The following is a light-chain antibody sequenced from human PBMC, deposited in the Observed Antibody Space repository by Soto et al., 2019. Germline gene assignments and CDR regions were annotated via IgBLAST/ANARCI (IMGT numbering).Light chain of an antibody. J-gene: IGKJ1*01. CDR2: MVS. Sequence: DAVMTQSPLSLPVTLGQPASISCRSSQSLVYSNGNSYLHWFQQRPGQSPRRLTYMVSNRDSGVPDRFSGSGSGTDFTLKISRVEAEDVGVYYCMQGTHWPWTLGQGTKVEIK. CDR3: MQGTHWPWT. V-gene: IGKV2-30*01. CDR1: QSLVYSNGNSY.